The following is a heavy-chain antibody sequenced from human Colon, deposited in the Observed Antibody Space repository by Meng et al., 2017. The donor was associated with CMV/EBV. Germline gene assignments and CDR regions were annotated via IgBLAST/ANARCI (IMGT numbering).Heavy chain of an antibody. J-gene: IGHJ3*01. CDR1: GGSLNEYY. CDR3: ARSFSGTVSAAFDV. D-gene: IGHD1-26*01. V-gene: IGHV4-59*01. CDR2: IHYTGTT. Sequence: SETLSLTCTVSGGSLNEYYWNWIRQSPGKGLEWIGYIHYTGTTIYNPSLKSRLTISGDTSKNQFSLKLNSVTAADTAVYYCARSFSGTVSAAFDVWGQGTMVTVSS.